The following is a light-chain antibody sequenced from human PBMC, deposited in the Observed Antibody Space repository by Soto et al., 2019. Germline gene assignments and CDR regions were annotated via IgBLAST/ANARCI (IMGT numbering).Light chain of an antibody. CDR3: QQYNNWPPDRT. J-gene: IGKJ1*01. Sequence: EIVMTQSPATLSVSPGERATLSFSASQSVSSNLAWYQQKPGQAPRLLIYGASTRATGIPARFSCSGSGTEFTLTISSLQSEDFAIYFCQQYNNWPPDRTFGQGTKVEIK. V-gene: IGKV3-15*01. CDR2: GAS. CDR1: QSVSSN.